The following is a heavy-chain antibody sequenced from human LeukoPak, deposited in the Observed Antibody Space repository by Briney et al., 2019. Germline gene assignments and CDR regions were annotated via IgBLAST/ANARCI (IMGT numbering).Heavy chain of an antibody. Sequence: SVKVSCKASGGTFSSYAISWVRQAPGQGLEWMGAIIPIFTTANYAQKFQGRVTITADKSTSTAYMELSSLRSEDTAVYYCARDGGGDAAGHAYWGQGTLVTVSS. V-gene: IGHV1-69*06. J-gene: IGHJ4*02. D-gene: IGHD2-21*02. CDR1: GGTFSSYA. CDR2: IIPIFTTA. CDR3: ARDGGGDAAGHAY.